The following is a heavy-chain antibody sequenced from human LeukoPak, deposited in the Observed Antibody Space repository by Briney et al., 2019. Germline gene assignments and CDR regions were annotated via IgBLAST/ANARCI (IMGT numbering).Heavy chain of an antibody. D-gene: IGHD3-9*01. V-gene: IGHV3-23*01. Sequence: GGSLRLSCAASGFTLRTYAMNWVRQAPGKGLAPVSTISGSGGRTFYAYSGKGRFTISRDNSNNTVYLQMKTLRAEDTAVYFFFQAQDGIRDFDWYESPYYYYGMDVWGQGTTVTVSS. CDR3: FQAQDGIRDFDWYESPYYYYGMDV. J-gene: IGHJ6*02. CDR1: GFTLRTYA. CDR2: ISGSGGRT.